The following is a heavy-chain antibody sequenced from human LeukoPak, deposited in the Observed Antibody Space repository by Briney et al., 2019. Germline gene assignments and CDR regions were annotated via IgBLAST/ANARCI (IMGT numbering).Heavy chain of an antibody. V-gene: IGHV4-39*01. CDR1: GGSISSSYYY. CDR3: ARHEDRNWYFDH. D-gene: IGHD1-1*01. J-gene: IGHJ4*02. Sequence: PSETLSLTCTVSGGSISSSYYYWGWIRQPPGKGLEWIGTIYYSGSTYYNPSLKSRVTISVDTSKNQFSLKLSSVTAPDTAVYYCARHEDRNWYFDHWGQGTLVTVSS. CDR2: IYYSGST.